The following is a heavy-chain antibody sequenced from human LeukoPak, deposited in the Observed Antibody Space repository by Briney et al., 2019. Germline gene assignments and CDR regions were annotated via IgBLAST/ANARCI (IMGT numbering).Heavy chain of an antibody. CDR1: GYSFSTYW. CDR3: ARLAVVGSSKSWFDP. V-gene: IGHV5-51*01. J-gene: IGHJ5*02. Sequence: GESLQISCKGSGYSFSTYWIGWVRQLPGKGLEWMGIIYPGDSDIRYSPSFQGQVTISVDKSINTAYLQWSSLKASDTAIYYCARLAVVGSSKSWFDPWGQGTLVTVSS. CDR2: IYPGDSDI. D-gene: IGHD1-26*01.